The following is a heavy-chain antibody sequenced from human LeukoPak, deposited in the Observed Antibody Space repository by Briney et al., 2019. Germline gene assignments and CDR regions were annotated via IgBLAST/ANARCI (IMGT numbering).Heavy chain of an antibody. CDR2: ISSSSSYI. CDR3: ARDHGDVVVPAASPLDY. Sequence: GGSLRLSCAASGFTLSSYAMTWVRQAPGKGLEWVSSISSSSSYIYYADSVKGRFTISRDNAKNSLYLQMNSLRAEDTAVYYCARDHGDVVVPAASPLDYWGQGTLVTVSS. V-gene: IGHV3-21*01. J-gene: IGHJ4*02. D-gene: IGHD2-2*01. CDR1: GFTLSSYA.